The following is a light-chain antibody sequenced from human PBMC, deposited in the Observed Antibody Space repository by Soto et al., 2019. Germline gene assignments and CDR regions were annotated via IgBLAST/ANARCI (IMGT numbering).Light chain of an antibody. CDR3: QQYNNWPWT. CDR2: GAS. J-gene: IGKJ1*01. Sequence: EIVMTQSPVTLSVSPGERATLSCRASQSVSSNLAWYQQKPGQAPRLLIYGASTRATGIPARFSGSGSGTEFTLTISSLQSEDFAVYYCQQYNNWPWTFGQGIKVEIQ. V-gene: IGKV3-15*01. CDR1: QSVSSN.